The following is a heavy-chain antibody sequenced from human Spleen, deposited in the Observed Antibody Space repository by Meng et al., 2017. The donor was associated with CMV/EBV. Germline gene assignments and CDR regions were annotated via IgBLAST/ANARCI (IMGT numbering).Heavy chain of an antibody. V-gene: IGHV4-34*01. J-gene: IGHJ4*02. CDR2: INHSGST. CDR3: ARDKVDGDYDICFFDY. D-gene: IGHD4-17*01. Sequence: QVQLPQGGPVLLKPSETLSLTCAVYGGSFSGYYWSWIRQPPGKGLEWIGEINHSGSTNYNPSLKSRVTISVDTSKNQFSLKLSSVTAADTAVYYCARDKVDGDYDICFFDYWGQGTLVTVFS. CDR1: GGSFSGYY.